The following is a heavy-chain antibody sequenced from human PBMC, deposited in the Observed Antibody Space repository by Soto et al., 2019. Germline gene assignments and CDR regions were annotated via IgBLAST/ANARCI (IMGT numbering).Heavy chain of an antibody. Sequence: QVQLQESGPGLVKASQTLSLTCTVSGGSISSGCYYWSWIRQHPGKGLEWIGYIYYNGNTYYNPSLKSRITISLDTSKNQFSLKLTSVTAADTAVYYCAGGSSKSWFDPWGQGTLVTVSS. J-gene: IGHJ5*02. CDR1: GGSISSGCYY. D-gene: IGHD6-6*01. CDR2: IYYNGNT. CDR3: AGGSSKSWFDP. V-gene: IGHV4-31*03.